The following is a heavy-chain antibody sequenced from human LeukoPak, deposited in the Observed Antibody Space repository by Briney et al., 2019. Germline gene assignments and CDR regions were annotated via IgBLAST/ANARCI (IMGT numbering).Heavy chain of an antibody. D-gene: IGHD1-1*01. Sequence: GGSLRLSCAASGFTFSGYSMNWVRQAPGKGLEWVSSISSSSSYIYYADSVKGRFTISRDNAKNTLYLQMNSLRAEDTAVYYCTREERQAGFDYWGQGTLVTVSS. CDR3: TREERQAGFDY. J-gene: IGHJ4*02. CDR1: GFTFSGYS. V-gene: IGHV3-21*01. CDR2: ISSSSSYI.